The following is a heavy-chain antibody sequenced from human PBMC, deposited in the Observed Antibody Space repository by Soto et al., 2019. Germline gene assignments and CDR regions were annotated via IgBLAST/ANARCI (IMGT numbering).Heavy chain of an antibody. J-gene: IGHJ6*02. D-gene: IGHD5-18*01. V-gene: IGHV3-73*02. CDR2: IRSKANSYAT. CDR1: GFTFSGSA. CDR3: TNPQLYYGMDV. Sequence: EVQLVESGGGLVQPGGSLKLSCAASGFTFSGSAMHWVRQASGKGLEWVGRIRSKANSYATAYAASVKGRFTISRDDSKNTAYLQMNSLKTEDTAVYYCTNPQLYYGMDVWGQGNTVTVSS.